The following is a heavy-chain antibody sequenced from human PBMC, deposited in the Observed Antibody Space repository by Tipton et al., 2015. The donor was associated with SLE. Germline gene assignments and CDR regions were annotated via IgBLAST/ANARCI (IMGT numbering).Heavy chain of an antibody. CDR3: ARGADPAVYE. CDR2: INQIEST. CDR1: GGAFSRYH. V-gene: IGHV4-34*01. D-gene: IGHD2-2*01. J-gene: IGHJ4*02. Sequence: TLSLTCAVYGGAFSRYHWRRVRQSPGKEPASIGEINQIESTNYNPSPNSRVTISVDTSKNQFSLKLSSVTAADTAVYYCARGADPAVYEWGEGT.